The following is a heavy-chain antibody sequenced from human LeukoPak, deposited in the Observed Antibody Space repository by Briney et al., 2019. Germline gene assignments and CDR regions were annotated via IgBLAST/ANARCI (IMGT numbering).Heavy chain of an antibody. J-gene: IGHJ4*02. CDR1: GFTFSNYG. CDR3: AKEPYSGSYFDYFDY. Sequence: GGSLRLSCAASGFTFSNYGMSWVRQAPGKGLEWVSLISGDGVNTHYADSVKGRFTISRDNSKNSLHLQMNSLRTEDTAFYYCAKEPYSGSYFDYFDYWGQGALVTVSS. V-gene: IGHV3-43*02. CDR2: ISGDGVNT. D-gene: IGHD1-26*01.